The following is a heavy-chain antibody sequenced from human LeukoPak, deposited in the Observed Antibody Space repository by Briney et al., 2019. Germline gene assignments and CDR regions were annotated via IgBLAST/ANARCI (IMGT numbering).Heavy chain of an antibody. D-gene: IGHD3-10*01. CDR2: ISSSSGYI. V-gene: IGHV3-21*01. J-gene: IGHJ4*02. CDR3: ARGGHGSESYSVGPLGY. Sequence: GRSLRLSCAASGFTFSRYSINWVRQAPGKGLEWVSSISSSSGYIYYADSVKGRFTISRDNAKNSLNLQMNSLRAEDTAVYYCARGGHGSESYSVGPLGYWGQGTLVTVSS. CDR1: GFTFSRYS.